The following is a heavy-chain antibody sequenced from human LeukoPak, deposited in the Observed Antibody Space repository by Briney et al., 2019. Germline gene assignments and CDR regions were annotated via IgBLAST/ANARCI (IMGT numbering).Heavy chain of an antibody. D-gene: IGHD1-26*01. V-gene: IGHV1-69*05. J-gene: IGHJ4*02. CDR3: ARGGEYSGSYLDY. CDR2: IIPIFGTA. Sequence: SVKVSCKASGGTFSSYAISWVRQAPGQGLEWMGGIIPIFGTANYAQKFQGRVTITTDESTSTDYMELSSLRSEDTAVYYCARGGEYSGSYLDYWGQGTLVTVSS. CDR1: GGTFSSYA.